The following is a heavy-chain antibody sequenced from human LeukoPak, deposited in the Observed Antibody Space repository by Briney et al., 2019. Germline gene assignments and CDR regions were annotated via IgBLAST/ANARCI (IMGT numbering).Heavy chain of an antibody. CDR3: AREDPAGIAAAATTFDY. D-gene: IGHD6-13*01. CDR2: IYYSGST. CDR1: GFTFSTYS. J-gene: IGHJ4*02. V-gene: IGHV4-39*07. Sequence: GSLRLSCAASGFTFSTYSMSWVRQPPGKGLEWIGSIYYSGSTYYNPSLKSRVTISVDTSKNQFSLKLSSVTAADTAVYYCAREDPAGIAAAATTFDYWGQGTLVTVSS.